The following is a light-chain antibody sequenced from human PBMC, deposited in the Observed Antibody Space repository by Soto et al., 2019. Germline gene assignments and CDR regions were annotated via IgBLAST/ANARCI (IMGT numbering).Light chain of an antibody. J-gene: IGKJ5*01. V-gene: IGKV1-5*01. Sequence: DIQLTQTPSTLSASVGDEVTITCRASQTISRWLAWYQQKPGRAPKLPIYDASTLESGVPSRFSGSGSETEFTLTISRLQPDDFATYFCHSRAFGQGTLLEIK. CDR3: HSRA. CDR2: DAS. CDR1: QTISRW.